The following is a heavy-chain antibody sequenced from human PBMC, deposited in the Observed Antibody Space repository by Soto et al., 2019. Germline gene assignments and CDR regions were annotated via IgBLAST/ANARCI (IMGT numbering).Heavy chain of an antibody. D-gene: IGHD2-8*01. CDR3: ARGDSTDCSNGVCSFYYNHDMDV. Sequence: GASVKVSCKASGYSFTDYHIHWVRQAPGQGLEWLGRINPKSGGTSTAQKFQGWVTMTTDTSISTASMELTRLTSDDTAIYYCARGDSTDCSNGVCSFYYNHDMDVWGQGTTVTVSS. J-gene: IGHJ6*02. CDR1: GYSFTDYH. V-gene: IGHV1-2*04. CDR2: INPKSGGT.